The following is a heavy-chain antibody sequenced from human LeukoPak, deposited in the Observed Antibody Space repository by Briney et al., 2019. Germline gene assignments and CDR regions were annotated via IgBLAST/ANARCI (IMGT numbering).Heavy chain of an antibody. CDR3: AREGGSYGRDNWFDP. CDR1: EYSFTNDW. V-gene: IGHV5-51*01. Sequence: GESLKISCKGSEYSFTNDWIGWVRQMPGKGLEWMGIIYPGDSDTRYSPSFEGQVTISVDKSISTAYVQWSSLKASDTAVYYCAREGGSYGRDNWFDPWGQGTLVTVSS. J-gene: IGHJ5*02. CDR2: IYPGDSDT. D-gene: IGHD1-26*01.